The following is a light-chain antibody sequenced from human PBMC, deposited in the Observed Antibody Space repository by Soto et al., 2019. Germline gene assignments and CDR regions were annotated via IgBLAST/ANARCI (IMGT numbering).Light chain of an antibody. CDR3: QTWGTGIGV. J-gene: IGLJ2*01. V-gene: IGLV4-69*01. CDR2: LNSDGSH. CDR1: SGHSSYA. Sequence: QPVLTQSPSASASLGASVKLTCTLSSGHSSYAIAWHQQQPEKGPRYLMKLNSDGSHRKGDGIPDRFSGSSSGAEHYLTISSLQSEDVADYYCQTWGTGIGVFGGGTKLTVL.